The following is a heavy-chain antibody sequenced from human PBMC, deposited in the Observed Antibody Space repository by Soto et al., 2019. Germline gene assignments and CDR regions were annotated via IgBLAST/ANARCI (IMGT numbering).Heavy chain of an antibody. CDR2: MSYDGSNQ. Sequence: GGSLRLSCSASGIAVTDYGMHWLRQTPGKGLEWVTFMSYDGSNQYYADSVKGRFTISRGRANNTLYLQMNSLRVEDTAIYYCARAPGNWTGRYYYYYGLDIWGQGTAVTVSS. CDR3: ARAPGNWTGRYYYYYGLDI. CDR1: GIAVTDYG. V-gene: IGHV3-33*05. J-gene: IGHJ6*02. D-gene: IGHD1-1*01.